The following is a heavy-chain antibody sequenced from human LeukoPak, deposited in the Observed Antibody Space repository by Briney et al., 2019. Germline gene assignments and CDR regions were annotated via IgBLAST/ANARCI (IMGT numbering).Heavy chain of an antibody. Sequence: PSETLSLTCVVSGYSISSGYYWGWIRQSPGKGLEWIGGIYHSGSTHYNPSLKSRVTISVDTSKTQFSLKLSSVTAADTAVYYCARTNIVVVPAAILYNWFDPWGQGTLVTVSS. CDR1: GYSISSGYY. CDR2: IYHSGST. D-gene: IGHD2-2*02. J-gene: IGHJ5*02. V-gene: IGHV4-38-2*01. CDR3: ARTNIVVVPAAILYNWFDP.